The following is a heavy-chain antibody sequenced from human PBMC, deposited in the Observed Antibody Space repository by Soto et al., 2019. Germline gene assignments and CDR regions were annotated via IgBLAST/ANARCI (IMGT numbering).Heavy chain of an antibody. Sequence: QVQLQESGPGLVKPSETLSLTCSVSGGSIIGHYWSWIRQPPGKGLEWIGYIHYSGSTDYNPSLKRRPTISVDTSKNQFSLKLSSVTAADTAVYYCARGGWSLDYWGQGTLVTVSS. D-gene: IGHD2-15*01. V-gene: IGHV4-59*11. CDR2: IHYSGST. CDR3: ARGGWSLDY. CDR1: GGSIIGHY. J-gene: IGHJ4*02.